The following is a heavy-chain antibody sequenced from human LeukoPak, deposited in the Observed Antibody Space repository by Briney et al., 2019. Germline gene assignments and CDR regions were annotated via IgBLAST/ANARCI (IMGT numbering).Heavy chain of an antibody. Sequence: GGSLRLSCAASGFTFSSYAMTWVRQAPGKGLEWVSAISGSGGNPYYADSVKGRFTISRDNSKNTQYLQMNSLRAEDTAVYYCAKIVMWSRNWFDPWGQGTLVTVSA. D-gene: IGHD3-3*01. CDR3: AKIVMWSRNWFDP. CDR2: ISGSGGNP. V-gene: IGHV3-23*01. J-gene: IGHJ5*02. CDR1: GFTFSSYA.